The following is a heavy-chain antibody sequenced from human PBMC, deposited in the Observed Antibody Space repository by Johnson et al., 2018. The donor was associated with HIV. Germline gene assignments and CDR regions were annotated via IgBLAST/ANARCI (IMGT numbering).Heavy chain of an antibody. CDR3: AKELALYSSGYGGDAFDI. CDR1: GFTVSSNY. CDR2: IYSGGRT. D-gene: IGHD6-19*01. J-gene: IGHJ3*02. V-gene: IGHV3-53*01. Sequence: MLLVESGGGLIQPGGSLRLSCAASGFTVSSNYMSWVRQAPGQGLEWVSVIYSGGRTYYADSVKGRFTISRDNSKNTLYLQMNSLRAEDTAVYYCAKELALYSSGYGGDAFDIWGQGTMVTVSS.